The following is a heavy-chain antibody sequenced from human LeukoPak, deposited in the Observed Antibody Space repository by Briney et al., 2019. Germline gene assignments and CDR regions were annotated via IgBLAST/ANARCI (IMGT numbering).Heavy chain of an antibody. Sequence: EASVKVSCTASGYTFTTYDINWVRQATGQGLEWMGWMNPNSGNTGYAQKFQGRVTITRNASISTAYMELSSLRSEDTAVYYCARKQWLVYAFDIWGQGTMVTVSS. CDR3: ARKQWLVYAFDI. CDR1: GYTFTTYD. CDR2: MNPNSGNT. D-gene: IGHD6-19*01. V-gene: IGHV1-8*03. J-gene: IGHJ3*02.